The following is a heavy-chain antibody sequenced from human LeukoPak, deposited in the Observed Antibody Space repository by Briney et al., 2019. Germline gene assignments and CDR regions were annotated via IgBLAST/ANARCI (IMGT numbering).Heavy chain of an antibody. CDR2: IYYSGST. CDR1: GGSISSYY. D-gene: IGHD3-22*01. Sequence: SETLSLTCTVSGGSISSYYWSRIRQPPGKGLEWIGYIYYSGSTNYNPSLKSRVTISVDTSKNQFSLKLSSVTAADTAVYYCATDYYDSSGYYSPFGYWGQGTLVTVSS. V-gene: IGHV4-59*01. CDR3: ATDYYDSSGYYSPFGY. J-gene: IGHJ4*02.